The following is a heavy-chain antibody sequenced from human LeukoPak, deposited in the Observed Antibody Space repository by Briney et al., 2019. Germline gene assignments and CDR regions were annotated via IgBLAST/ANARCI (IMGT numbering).Heavy chain of an antibody. J-gene: IGHJ4*02. D-gene: IGHD3-22*01. CDR1: GFTFSNYG. V-gene: IGHV3-30*03. Sequence: GGSLRLSCAASGFTFSNYGMHWVRQAPGKGLEWVAVISYDGSNKYYADSVKGRFTISRDNSKNTLYLQMNSLRAEDTAVYYCARDGGYYYDSWGQGTLVTVSS. CDR2: ISYDGSNK. CDR3: ARDGGYYYDS.